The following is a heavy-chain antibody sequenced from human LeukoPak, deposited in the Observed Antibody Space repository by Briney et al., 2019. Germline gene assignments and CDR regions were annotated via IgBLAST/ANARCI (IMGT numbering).Heavy chain of an antibody. CDR2: ISSSSSTI. CDR1: GFTFSSYS. D-gene: IGHD2-2*01. V-gene: IGHV3-48*01. CDR3: ARDYQLLVDY. Sequence: GGSLRLSCAASGFTFSSYSMNWVRQAPGKGLEWVSYISSSSSTIYYADSVKGRFTISRDNAKNSLYLQMNSLRAEDTAVYYCARDYQLLVDYWGQGTLVTVSS. J-gene: IGHJ4*02.